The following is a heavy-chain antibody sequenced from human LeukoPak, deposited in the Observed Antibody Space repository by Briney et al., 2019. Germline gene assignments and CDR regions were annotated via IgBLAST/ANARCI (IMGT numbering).Heavy chain of an antibody. Sequence: AGESLKISCKGSGYRFTTWWIGWVRQMPGKGLEWMGVIYPGDSDTGYSPSFQDQVTISVDKSITTAYLHWSSLKASDTAMYYCARAVAGLSNAFDIWGQGTLVTVSS. D-gene: IGHD6-19*01. CDR2: IYPGDSDT. CDR1: GYRFTTWW. J-gene: IGHJ3*02. V-gene: IGHV5-51*01. CDR3: ARAVAGLSNAFDI.